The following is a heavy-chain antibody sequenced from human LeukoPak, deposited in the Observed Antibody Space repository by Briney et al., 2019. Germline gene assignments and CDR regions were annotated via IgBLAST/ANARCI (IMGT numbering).Heavy chain of an antibody. V-gene: IGHV3-48*01. CDR2: ISSSSSTI. CDR3: AKGVGSSWLSTLSQVAMDV. D-gene: IGHD3-9*01. Sequence: GGSLRLSCAASGFIFSTYSMNWVRQAPGKGLEWVSYISSSSSTIYYADSVKGRFTISRDNAKNSLSLQMNSLRVEDTAVYYCAKGVGSSWLSTLSQVAMDVWGKGTTVTVSS. J-gene: IGHJ6*03. CDR1: GFIFSTYS.